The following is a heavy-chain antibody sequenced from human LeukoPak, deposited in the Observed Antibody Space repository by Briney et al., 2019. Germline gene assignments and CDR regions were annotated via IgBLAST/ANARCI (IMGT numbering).Heavy chain of an antibody. Sequence: PGGSLRLSCAASGFTFDDYAMHWVRQAPGKGLEWVSGISWNSGSIGYADSVKGRFTISRDNAKNSLYLQMNSLRAEDTALYYCAKDYRWFGEGNAFDIWGQGTMVTVSS. CDR2: ISWNSGSI. CDR3: AKDYRWFGEGNAFDI. V-gene: IGHV3-9*01. J-gene: IGHJ3*02. D-gene: IGHD3-10*01. CDR1: GFTFDDYA.